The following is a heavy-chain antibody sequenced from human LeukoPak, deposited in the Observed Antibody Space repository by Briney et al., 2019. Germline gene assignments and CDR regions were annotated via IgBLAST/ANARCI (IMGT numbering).Heavy chain of an antibody. J-gene: IGHJ4*02. V-gene: IGHV3-7*01. CDR1: GFTFSSYW. Sequence: GGSLRLSCAASGFTFSSYWMSWVRQAPGKGLEWVANIKQDGSEKYYVDSVKGRFTISRDNAKNSLYLQINSLRAEDTAVYYCARGLVGATIDYWGQGTLVTVSS. D-gene: IGHD1-26*01. CDR2: IKQDGSEK. CDR3: ARGLVGATIDY.